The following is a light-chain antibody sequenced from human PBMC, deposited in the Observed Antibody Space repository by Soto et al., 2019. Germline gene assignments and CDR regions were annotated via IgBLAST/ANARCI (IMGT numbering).Light chain of an antibody. CDR3: QQYNNWPPQYT. CDR2: GAS. J-gene: IGKJ2*01. Sequence: EIVMTQSPATLSLSPGDIATLSCRASQNVKSNLAWYQHKPGQAPRLLIFGASTRAPGIPARFSGSGSGTEFTLSISSLQSEDFAVYYCQQYNNWPPQYTFGQGTKLEIK. V-gene: IGKV3-15*01. CDR1: QNVKSN.